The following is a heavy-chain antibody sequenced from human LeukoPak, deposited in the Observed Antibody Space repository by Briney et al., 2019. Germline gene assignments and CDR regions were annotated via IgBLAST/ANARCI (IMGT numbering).Heavy chain of an antibody. V-gene: IGHV4-34*01. CDR3: ARSGGHRQQLVEFDY. CDR2: INHSGST. D-gene: IGHD6-13*01. CDR1: GVSFSGDY. J-gene: IGHJ4*02. Sequence: PSETLSLTCAVYGVSFSGDYWSWIRQPPGKGLEWIGEINHSGSTNYNPSLKSRVTISVDTSKNQFSLKLSSVTAADTAVYYCARSGGHRQQLVEFDYWGQGTLVTVSS.